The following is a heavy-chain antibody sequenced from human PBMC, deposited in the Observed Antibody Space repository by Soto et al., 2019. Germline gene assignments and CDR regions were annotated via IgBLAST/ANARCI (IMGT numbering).Heavy chain of an antibody. J-gene: IGHJ4*02. CDR3: ARGGNLGYSSGWYWVDY. V-gene: IGHV4-34*01. CDR1: GGSFSGYY. D-gene: IGHD6-19*01. Sequence: QVQLQQWGAGLLKPSETLSLTCAVYGGSFSGYYWSWIRQPPGKGLEWIGEINHSGSTNYNPSLKSRVTISVDTSKNQFSLKLSSVTAADTAVYYCARGGNLGYSSGWYWVDYWGQGTLVTVSS. CDR2: INHSGST.